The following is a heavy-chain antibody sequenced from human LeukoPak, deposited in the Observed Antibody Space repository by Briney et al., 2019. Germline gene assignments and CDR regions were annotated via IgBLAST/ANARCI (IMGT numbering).Heavy chain of an antibody. CDR3: ASSSYPRGSYNYTDV. Sequence: SETPSLTCAVYGGPFSGYYWSWIRQPPGKGLEWIGEINHSGSTNYNPSLKSRVTISVDTSKNQFSLKLSSVTAADTAVYYCASSSYPRGSYNYTDVWGKGTTVTVSS. D-gene: IGHD1-26*01. CDR2: INHSGST. J-gene: IGHJ6*03. V-gene: IGHV4-34*01. CDR1: GGPFSGYY.